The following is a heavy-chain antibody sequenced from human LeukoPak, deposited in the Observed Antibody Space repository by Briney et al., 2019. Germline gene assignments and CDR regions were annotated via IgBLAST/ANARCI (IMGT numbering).Heavy chain of an antibody. D-gene: IGHD1-26*01. CDR2: MNQDGNLR. Sequence: GGSLRLSCGASGFIFSNYWVSWVRQAPGKGLEWVANMNQDGNLRYYLDSVKGRFSISRDNAGNSLYLQMNSLRAEDTAMYYCTTDSQGPYIYYHDYWGQGTLVTVSS. J-gene: IGHJ4*02. V-gene: IGHV3-7*01. CDR1: GFIFSNYW. CDR3: TTDSQGPYIYYHDY.